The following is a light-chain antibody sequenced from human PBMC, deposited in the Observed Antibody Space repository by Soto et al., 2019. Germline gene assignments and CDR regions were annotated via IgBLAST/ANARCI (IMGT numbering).Light chain of an antibody. CDR1: QSISTY. Sequence: DIQMTQSPSSLSGSVGDRVTITCRASQSISTYLNWYQQKPGKAPKVLIYAASSLQSGVPSRFSGSGSGTDFTLTISSLQPEDFATYYCQQTYITLSWTFGQGTKVEIK. CDR2: AAS. CDR3: QQTYITLSWT. V-gene: IGKV1-39*01. J-gene: IGKJ1*01.